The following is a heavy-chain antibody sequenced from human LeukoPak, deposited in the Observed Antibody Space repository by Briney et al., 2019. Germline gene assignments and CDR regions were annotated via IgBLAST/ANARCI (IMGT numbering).Heavy chain of an antibody. V-gene: IGHV3-53*01. CDR3: AKDRMGLGYCSSTSCYGTSAEYFQH. CDR2: IYSGGST. J-gene: IGHJ1*01. CDR1: GFTVSSNY. Sequence: GGSLRLSCAASGFTVSSNYMSWVRQAPGKGLEWVSVIYSGGSTYYADSVKGRFTISRDNSKNTLYLQMNSLRAEDTAVYYCAKDRMGLGYCSSTSCYGTSAEYFQHWGQGTLVTVSS. D-gene: IGHD2-2*01.